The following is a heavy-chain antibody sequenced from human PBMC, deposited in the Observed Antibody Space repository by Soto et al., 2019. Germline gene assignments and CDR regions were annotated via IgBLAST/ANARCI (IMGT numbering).Heavy chain of an antibody. Sequence: QVQLQESGPGLVKPSETLSLTCTVSGGSISSYSWSWIRQPPGKGLEWIGYIYYSGSTNYNPSLKSRVTVSVDTSKNQFSLRLSSVPAADTAVYYCARVPTAIVAGGAIDVWRQGTTVTVSS. CDR3: ARVPTAIVAGGAIDV. CDR1: GGSISSYS. V-gene: IGHV4-59*01. CDR2: IYYSGST. J-gene: IGHJ6*02. D-gene: IGHD2-2*01.